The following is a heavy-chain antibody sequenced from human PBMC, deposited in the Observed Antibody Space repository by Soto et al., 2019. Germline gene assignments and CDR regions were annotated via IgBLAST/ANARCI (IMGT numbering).Heavy chain of an antibody. CDR3: ERDYGGYAYYGMDV. CDR2: ISYDGSNK. D-gene: IGHD3-16*01. Sequence: GVSLRLSCAASGFTFSSYAMHWVRQAPGKGLEWVAVISYDGSNKYYADSVKGRFTISRDNSKNTLYLQMNSLRAEDTAVYYCERDYGGYAYYGMDVWGQGTTGTVS. V-gene: IGHV3-30-3*01. CDR1: GFTFSSYA. J-gene: IGHJ6*02.